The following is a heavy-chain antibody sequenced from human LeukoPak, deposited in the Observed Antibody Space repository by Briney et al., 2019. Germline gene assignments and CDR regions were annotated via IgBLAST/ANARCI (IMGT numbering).Heavy chain of an antibody. J-gene: IGHJ4*02. CDR3: AKDRYYYDSSGYYGSSFDY. V-gene: IGHV3-23*01. D-gene: IGHD3-22*01. CDR2: ISGSGGST. Sequence: GRSLRLSCAASGFTFSSYGMSWVRQAPGKGLEWVSAISGSGGSTYYADSVKGRFTISRDNSKNTLYLQMNSLRAEDTAVYYCAKDRYYYDSSGYYGSSFDYWGQGTLVTVSS. CDR1: GFTFSSYG.